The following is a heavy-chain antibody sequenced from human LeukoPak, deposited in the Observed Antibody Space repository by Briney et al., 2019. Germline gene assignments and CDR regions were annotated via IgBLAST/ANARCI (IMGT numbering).Heavy chain of an antibody. J-gene: IGHJ5*02. CDR3: ASLTSYYDFWSGPNWFDP. CDR1: GGSISSSSYY. Sequence: SETLSLTCTVSGGSISSSSYYWGWIRQPPGKGLEWIGSIYYSGSTYYNPSLKSRVTISVDTSKNQFSLKLSSVTAADTAVYYRASLTSYYDFWSGPNWFDPWGQGTLVTVSS. CDR2: IYYSGST. D-gene: IGHD3-3*01. V-gene: IGHV4-39*01.